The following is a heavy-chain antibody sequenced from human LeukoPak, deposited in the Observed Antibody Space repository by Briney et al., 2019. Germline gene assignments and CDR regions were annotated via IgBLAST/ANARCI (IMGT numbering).Heavy chain of an antibody. CDR1: GYTFTGYY. D-gene: IGHD2-21*02. V-gene: IGHV1-2*02. J-gene: IGHJ6*03. CDR2: INPNSGGT. CDR3: ARTVRGYYYMDV. Sequence: ASVKVSCKASGYTFTGYYMHWVRQAPGRGLEWMGWINPNSGGTNYAQKFQGRVTMTRDTSISTAYMELSRLRSDDTAVYYCARTVRGYYYMDVWGKGTTVTVSS.